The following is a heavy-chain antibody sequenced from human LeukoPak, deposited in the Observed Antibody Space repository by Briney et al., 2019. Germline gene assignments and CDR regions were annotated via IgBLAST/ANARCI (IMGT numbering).Heavy chain of an antibody. Sequence: GGSLRLSCAASGFTVSSNYMSWVRQAPGKGLEWVSVIYSGGSTYYTDSVKGRFTISRDNSKNTLYLQMNSLRAEDTAVYYCARDISNWGAFDIWGQGTMVTVSS. J-gene: IGHJ3*02. CDR2: IYSGGST. CDR1: GFTVSSNY. CDR3: ARDISNWGAFDI. D-gene: IGHD3-16*01. V-gene: IGHV3-66*01.